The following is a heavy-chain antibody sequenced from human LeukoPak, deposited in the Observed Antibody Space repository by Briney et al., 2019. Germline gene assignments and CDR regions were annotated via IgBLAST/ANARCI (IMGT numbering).Heavy chain of an antibody. V-gene: IGHV3-30*18. CDR1: GFTFSSYG. CDR2: ISYDGSDK. D-gene: IGHD1-26*01. J-gene: IGHJ4*02. Sequence: PGRSLRLSCAASGFTFSSYGMHWVRQAPGKGLEWLAIISYDGSDKYYADSVKGRFTISRDNSKNTLYLQMNSLRAEDTAVYYCAKDRYSGSYLQRGPCAHWGQGTLVTVSS. CDR3: AKDRYSGSYLQRGPCAH.